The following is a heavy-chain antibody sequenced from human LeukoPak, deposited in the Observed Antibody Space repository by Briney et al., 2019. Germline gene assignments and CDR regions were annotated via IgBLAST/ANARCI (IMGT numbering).Heavy chain of an antibody. J-gene: IGHJ4*02. V-gene: IGHV4-59*01. D-gene: IGHD3-10*01. CDR1: GASISPNY. CDR2: IYYSGST. Sequence: SETLSLTCTVSGASISPNYWSWIRQPPGKGLEWIGYIYYSGSTNYNPSLKSRVTISVDTSKNQLSLKLSSVTAADTAVYYCARGHYGSGTGTYPDWGQGTLGTVSS. CDR3: ARGHYGSGTGTYPD.